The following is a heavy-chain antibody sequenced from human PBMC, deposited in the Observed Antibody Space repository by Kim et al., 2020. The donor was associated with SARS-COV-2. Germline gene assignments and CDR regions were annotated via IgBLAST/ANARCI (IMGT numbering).Heavy chain of an antibody. J-gene: IGHJ4*02. CDR2: T. Sequence: TIYAQKFQGRVTMTEDTSTDTAYMELSSLRSEDTAVYYCATDGPVAGFDYWGQGTLVTVSS. V-gene: IGHV1-24*01. CDR3: ATDGPVAGFDY. D-gene: IGHD6-19*01.